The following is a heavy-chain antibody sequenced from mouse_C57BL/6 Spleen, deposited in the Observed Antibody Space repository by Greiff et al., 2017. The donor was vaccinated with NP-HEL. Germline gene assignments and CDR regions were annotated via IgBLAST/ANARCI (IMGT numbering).Heavy chain of an antibody. CDR3: ALRGYYGSSFYWYFDV. CDR1: GYTFTSYW. CDR2: IHPNSGST. J-gene: IGHJ1*03. D-gene: IGHD1-1*01. V-gene: IGHV1-64*01. Sequence: VKLMESGAELVKPGASVKLSCKASGYTFTSYWMHWVKQRPGQGLEWIGMIHPNSGSTNYNEKFKSKATLTVDKSSSTAYMQLSSLTSEDSAVYYCALRGYYGSSFYWYFDVWGTGTTVTVSS.